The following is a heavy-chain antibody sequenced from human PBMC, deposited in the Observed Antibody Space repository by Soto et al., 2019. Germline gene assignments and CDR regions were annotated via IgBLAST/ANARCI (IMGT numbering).Heavy chain of an antibody. CDR3: ARVGSSGWAPDY. J-gene: IGHJ4*02. CDR2: IFYSGST. V-gene: IGHV4-59*11. Sequence: SETLSLTCTVSGGSISGHYWIWIRQPPGKGLEWIGYIFYSGSTNYNPSLKSRVTISVDTSKNQFSLKLSSVTAADTAVYYCARVGSSGWAPDYWGQGTRVTVAS. CDR1: GGSISGHY. D-gene: IGHD6-19*01.